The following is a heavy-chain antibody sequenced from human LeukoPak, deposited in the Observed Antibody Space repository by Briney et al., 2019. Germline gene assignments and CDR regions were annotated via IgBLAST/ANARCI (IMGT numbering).Heavy chain of an antibody. CDR3: ARDFAAYCSGGSCYSPYFDY. V-gene: IGHV3-33*01. CDR2: ICYDGSNK. Sequence: GRSLRLSCAASGFTFSSYGMHWVRQAPGKGLEWVAVICYDGSNKYYADSVKGRFTISRDNSKNTLYLQMNSLRAEDTAVYYCARDFAAYCSGGSCYSPYFDYWGQGTLVTVSS. D-gene: IGHD2-15*01. CDR1: GFTFSSYG. J-gene: IGHJ4*02.